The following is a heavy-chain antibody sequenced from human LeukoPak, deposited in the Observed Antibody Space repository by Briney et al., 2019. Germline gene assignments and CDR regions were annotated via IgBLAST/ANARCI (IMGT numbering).Heavy chain of an antibody. J-gene: IGHJ3*02. CDR3: ARLTYIWHFDAFQI. V-gene: IGHV3-74*01. Sequence: GGSLSLSCAASGFTFRNYWMHWVRQAPGKGLVWVSRINGDGSDISYADSVKGRSTISRDNTKNTLYLQMNSLRAEDTAVYSCARLTYIWHFDAFQIWGQGTMVTVSS. D-gene: IGHD1-1*01. CDR1: GFTFRNYW. CDR2: INGDGSDI.